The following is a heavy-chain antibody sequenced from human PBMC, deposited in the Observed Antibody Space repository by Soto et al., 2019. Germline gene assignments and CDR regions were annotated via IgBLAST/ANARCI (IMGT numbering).Heavy chain of an antibody. CDR3: ARGKSSGYRFGRRNFFYCGLDV. D-gene: IGHD3-22*01. V-gene: IGHV4-34*01. Sequence: SGTLRLTCAVVTGSLADHYWTWIRQPPEKGLEWIGEIHPSGSTDYNPSLKSRLTLSLDTSKNEFSLKVASVTAADTAVYFCARGKSSGYRFGRRNFFYCGLDVWGPGTSVTVSS. CDR1: TGSLADHY. CDR2: IHPSGST. J-gene: IGHJ6*02.